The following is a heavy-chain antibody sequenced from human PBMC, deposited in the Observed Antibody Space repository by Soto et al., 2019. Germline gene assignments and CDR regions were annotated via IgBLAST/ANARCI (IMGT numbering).Heavy chain of an antibody. D-gene: IGHD2-21*01. CDR2: ISGTTGYT. CDR3: ARSVGGNFFDN. J-gene: IGHJ4*02. CDR1: GFSFSDYY. V-gene: IGHV3-11*05. Sequence: QIQVVESGGGLVKPGGSLRLSCAASGFSFSDYYMAWIRQAPGKGLEWVSYISGTTGYTNYVDSVQGRFTISRDNANNSLNLQMNSLKAEDTARYYCARSVGGNFFDNWGQGTLVTVSS.